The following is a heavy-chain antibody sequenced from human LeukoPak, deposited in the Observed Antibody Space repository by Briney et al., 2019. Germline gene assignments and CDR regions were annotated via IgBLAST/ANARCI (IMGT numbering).Heavy chain of an antibody. Sequence: GASVKVSCKASGYTFTSYGISWVRQAPGQGLEWMGWISAYNGNTNYAQKLQGRVTMTTDTSTSTAYMELRSLRSDDTAVYYCARHVGGGIYYYGMDVWGQGTTVTVSS. CDR2: ISAYNGNT. J-gene: IGHJ6*02. CDR3: ARHVGGGIYYYGMDV. V-gene: IGHV1-18*01. D-gene: IGHD2-15*01. CDR1: GYTFTSYG.